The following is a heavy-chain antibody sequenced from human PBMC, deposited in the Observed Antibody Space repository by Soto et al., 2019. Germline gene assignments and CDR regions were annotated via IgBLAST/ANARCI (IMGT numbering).Heavy chain of an antibody. CDR2: IYPGDSDT. J-gene: IGHJ6*02. CDR1: GYSFASYW. Sequence: PGESLKISCQGSGYSFASYWIGLVRQMPGKDLEWMGIIYPGDSDTRYSPSFQGQVTISAEKSPRTAYLQWTSMKASDTALYYCARNRSFTLGFYYDGMDVWGQGTTVTVSS. CDR3: ARNRSFTLGFYYDGMDV. D-gene: IGHD6-6*01. V-gene: IGHV5-51*01.